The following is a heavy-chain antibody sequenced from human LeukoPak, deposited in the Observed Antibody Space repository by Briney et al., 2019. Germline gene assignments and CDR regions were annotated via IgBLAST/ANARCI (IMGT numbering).Heavy chain of an antibody. CDR2: ISSSSSTI. CDR3: ARDHIYIAAYGDY. Sequence: GGSLRLSCAASGFTFSSYSMNWVRQAPGKGLEWVSYISSSSSTIYYADSVKGRFTISRDNAKNSLYLQMNSLRAEDTAVYYCARDHIYIAAYGDYWGQGTLVTVSS. CDR1: GFTFSSYS. D-gene: IGHD6-13*01. J-gene: IGHJ4*02. V-gene: IGHV3-48*01.